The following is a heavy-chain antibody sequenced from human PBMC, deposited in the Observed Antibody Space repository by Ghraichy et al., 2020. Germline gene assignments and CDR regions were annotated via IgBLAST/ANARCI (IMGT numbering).Heavy chain of an antibody. CDR2: ISGRGGST. J-gene: IGHJ4*02. Sequence: GESLRLSCAASGFIFSSFAMSWVRQAPGKGLEWVSGISGRGGSTYYTDSVKGRFTISRDNSKNTLYLQMNSLRAEDTAVYYCARDLEMAYSGYDIFDYWGQGTLVTVSS. D-gene: IGHD5-12*01. V-gene: IGHV3-23*01. CDR3: ARDLEMAYSGYDIFDY. CDR1: GFIFSSFA.